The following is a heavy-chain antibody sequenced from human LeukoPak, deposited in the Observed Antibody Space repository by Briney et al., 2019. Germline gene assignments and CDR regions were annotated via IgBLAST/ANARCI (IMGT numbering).Heavy chain of an antibody. D-gene: IGHD3-10*01. Sequence: SETLSLTCSVSGDSITGYSWSWIRQTPGKGLEWIGNIYYNGDTHYNPSLNSRLSMSVDTPKKQFSLNLRSVTAADTAVYYCVRGPYGSSISNWFDPWGQGLLVTVSS. J-gene: IGHJ5*02. CDR2: IYYNGDT. CDR3: VRGPYGSSISNWFDP. V-gene: IGHV4-59*01. CDR1: GDSITGYS.